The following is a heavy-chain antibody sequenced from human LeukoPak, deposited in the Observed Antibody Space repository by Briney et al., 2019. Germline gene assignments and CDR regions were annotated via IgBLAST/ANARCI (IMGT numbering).Heavy chain of an antibody. CDR1: GYTLSELP. CDR3: ARERLRWLHTIDY. J-gene: IGHJ4*02. Sequence: ASVKVSCKVSGYTLSELPMHWVRQAPGKGLEWMGGFDPEDGETIYAQKFQGRVTMTRDMSTSTVYMELSSLRSEDTAVYYCARERLRWLHTIDYWGQGTLVTVPS. D-gene: IGHD5-12*01. V-gene: IGHV1-24*01. CDR2: FDPEDGET.